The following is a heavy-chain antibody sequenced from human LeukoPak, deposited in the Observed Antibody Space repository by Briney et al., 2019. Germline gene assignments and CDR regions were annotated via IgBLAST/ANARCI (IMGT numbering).Heavy chain of an antibody. D-gene: IGHD2-2*01. V-gene: IGHV4-39*07. Sequence: SETLSLTCTVSGGSISSSSYYWGWIRQPPGKGLEWIGSIHYTGTTYYNPSLKSRLTISVDTSKNQFSLKLTSVTAADTAVYYCARARYANAWYAFDIWGHGTMVTVSS. CDR1: GGSISSSSYY. CDR2: IHYTGTT. CDR3: ARARYANAWYAFDI. J-gene: IGHJ3*02.